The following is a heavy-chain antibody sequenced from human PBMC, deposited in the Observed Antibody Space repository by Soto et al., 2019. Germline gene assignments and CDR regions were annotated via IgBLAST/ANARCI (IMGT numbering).Heavy chain of an antibody. J-gene: IGHJ4*02. Sequence: GESLKISCEGSVYTFTGHWIGWVRQMPGKGLEWMGIVYPSDSDTRYSPSLQGQVTISADKSLSTAYLQWPSLKASDTAMYYCAVGIASDFQYWGQGTLVTVSS. CDR1: VYTFTGHW. CDR2: VYPSDSDT. V-gene: IGHV5-51*01. CDR3: AVGIASDFQY. D-gene: IGHD3-3*01.